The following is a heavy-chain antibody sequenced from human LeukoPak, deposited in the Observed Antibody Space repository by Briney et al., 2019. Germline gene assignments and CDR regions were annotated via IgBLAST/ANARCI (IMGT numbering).Heavy chain of an antibody. Sequence: GGSLRLSCAASGFTFSSYSMNWVRQAPGKGLEWVSYISSSSSTIYYADSVKGRFTISRDNSRNTLFLQMSSLSVEDTAIYYCAKEVAAEGIPNFDYWGQGALVTVSS. D-gene: IGHD6-13*01. CDR1: GFTFSSYS. CDR2: ISSSSSTI. V-gene: IGHV3-48*01. J-gene: IGHJ4*02. CDR3: AKEVAAEGIPNFDY.